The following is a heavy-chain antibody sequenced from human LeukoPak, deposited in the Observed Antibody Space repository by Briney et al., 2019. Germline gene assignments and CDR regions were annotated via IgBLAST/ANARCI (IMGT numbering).Heavy chain of an antibody. Sequence: GGSLRLSCAASTFTFSNYAMNWVRQAPGKGLEWVSGISGSGTGTHYADSVKGRFTISRDNSKNTLYLQMNSLRAEDTAVYYCAKEGDILTGYYPFDSWGQGTLVTVSS. CDR3: AKEGDILTGYYPFDS. D-gene: IGHD3-9*01. J-gene: IGHJ4*02. V-gene: IGHV3-23*01. CDR1: TFTFSNYA. CDR2: ISGSGTGT.